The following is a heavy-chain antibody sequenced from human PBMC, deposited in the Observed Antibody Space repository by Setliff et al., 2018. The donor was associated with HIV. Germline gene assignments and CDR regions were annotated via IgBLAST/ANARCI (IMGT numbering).Heavy chain of an antibody. D-gene: IGHD5-12*01. CDR3: ATDRGYSASKYLDY. V-gene: IGHV3-15*01. J-gene: IGHJ4*02. Sequence: NPGGSLRLSCAASEFTFSNAWMSWVRQAPGKGLEWVGRIKSKSDGGTTDYATPVKGRFTISRDDSKDMLYLQMNSLKTEDTAVYYCATDRGYSASKYLDYWGQGTLVTVSS. CDR2: IKSKSDGGTT. CDR1: EFTFSNAW.